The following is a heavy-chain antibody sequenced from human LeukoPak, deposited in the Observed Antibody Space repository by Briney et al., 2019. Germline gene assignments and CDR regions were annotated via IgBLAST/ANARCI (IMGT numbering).Heavy chain of an antibody. J-gene: IGHJ5*02. V-gene: IGHV4-4*09. CDR3: ARHVTYYDFWSGP. Sequence: SETLSLTCTVSGGSISSYYWSWIRQPPGKGLEWIGYVYTSGSTNYNPSLKSRVTISVDTSKNQFSLKLSSVTAADTAVYYCARHVTYYDFWSGPWGQGTLVTVSS. CDR1: GGSISSYY. D-gene: IGHD3-3*01. CDR2: VYTSGST.